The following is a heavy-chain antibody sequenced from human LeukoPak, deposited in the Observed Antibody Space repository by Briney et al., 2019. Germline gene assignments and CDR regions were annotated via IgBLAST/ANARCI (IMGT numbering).Heavy chain of an antibody. CDR1: GYTFTGYY. V-gene: IGHV1-18*04. CDR2: ISAYNGNT. J-gene: IGHJ5*02. D-gene: IGHD6-13*01. Sequence: ASVKVSCKASGYTFTGYYMHWVRQAPGQGLEWMGRISAYNGNTNYAQKLQGRVTMTTDTSTSTAYMELRSLRSDDTAVYYCARGTIAAAGIGWFDPWGQGTLVTVSS. CDR3: ARGTIAAAGIGWFDP.